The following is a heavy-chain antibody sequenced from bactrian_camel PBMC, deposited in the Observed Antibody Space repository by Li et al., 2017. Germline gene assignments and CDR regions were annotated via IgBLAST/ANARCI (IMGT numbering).Heavy chain of an antibody. CDR3: ARQQGNGNGGSWYAGDEYNY. V-gene: IGHV3S1*01. D-gene: IGHD6*01. Sequence: HVQLVESGGGLVQPGGSLRLSCEASGFFFSNSWMWWVRQVSGKGLEGVSFIDTSGWKTFYSASVKGRFTVSRDNAKNAVYLQLNSLKTEDTAMYYCARQQGNGNGGSWYAGDEYNYWGQGTQVTVS. J-gene: IGHJ4*01. CDR2: IDTSGWKT. CDR1: GFFFSNSW.